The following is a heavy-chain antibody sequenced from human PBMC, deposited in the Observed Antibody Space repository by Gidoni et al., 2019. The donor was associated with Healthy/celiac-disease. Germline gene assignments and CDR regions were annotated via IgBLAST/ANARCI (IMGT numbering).Heavy chain of an antibody. CDR3: ARDQMAPFDY. CDR1: GFPFSSYA. CDR2: ISYDGSNK. J-gene: IGHJ4*02. V-gene: IGHV3-30-3*01. Sequence: QVQLVASGGGVVQPGRSLRLSCAASGFPFSSYAMHWVRQAPGTGLEWVAVISYDGSNKYYADSVKGRFTISRDKSKNTLYLQMNSLRAEDTAVYYCARDQMAPFDYWGQGTLVTVSS.